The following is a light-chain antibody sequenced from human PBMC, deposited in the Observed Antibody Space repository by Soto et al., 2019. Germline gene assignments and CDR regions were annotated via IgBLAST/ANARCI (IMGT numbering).Light chain of an antibody. J-gene: IGLJ1*01. CDR1: SSDVGGSNY. V-gene: IGLV2-14*01. CDR3: SSFTSAYPFV. CDR2: EVS. Sequence: LAQPASVSGSSGQSIALSCTGNSSDVGGSNYAFWYQEHPGKAPKLLISEVSIRPSGISDRVPGSKSANTAALTLSGLQTEDEADYSCSSFTSAYPFVFGSGTKVTV.